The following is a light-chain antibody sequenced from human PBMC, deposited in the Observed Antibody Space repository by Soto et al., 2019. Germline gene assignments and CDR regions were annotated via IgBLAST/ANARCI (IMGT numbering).Light chain of an antibody. J-gene: IGKJ1*01. CDR1: QSVSSSY. CDR2: GAS. V-gene: IGKV3-20*01. Sequence: EILLTQSPGTLSWSPGERATLSWGASQSVSSSYLAWYQQKPGHAPRLLIYGASSRATGIPDRLSGSGSGTEFTLTISRMQPEDFAVYYCQQYGTSGTFGQGTKVDIK. CDR3: QQYGTSGT.